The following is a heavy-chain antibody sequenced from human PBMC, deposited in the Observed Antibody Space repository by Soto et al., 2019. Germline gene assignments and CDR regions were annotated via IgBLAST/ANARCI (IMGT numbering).Heavy chain of an antibody. CDR3: PKDREGYYVATV. D-gene: IGHD3-10*02. CDR1: GVTLSSNC. V-gene: IGHV3-30*18. CDR2: MSYDGSYK. Sequence: XGSLIVSWASSGVTLSSNCMHLLLQAPGKGLEWVALMSYDGSYKYYADSVKGRFTISRDNSKNTLYLQMNSLRAEDTAVYYCPKDREGYYVATVWAQGTTVTVSS. J-gene: IGHJ6*02.